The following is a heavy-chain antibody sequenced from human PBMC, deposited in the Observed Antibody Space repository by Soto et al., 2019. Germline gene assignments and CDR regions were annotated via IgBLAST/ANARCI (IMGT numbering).Heavy chain of an antibody. CDR1: GGTFSNYA. CDR2: IVPVFGTT. Sequence: SVKVSCKASGGTFSNYAISWVRQAPGQGLEWMGNIVPVFGTTNFARKFLGRVTITADKSTGTAYMELSSLRSEDTAVYYCARDYYDGRGYYSWYFALWGRGTLVTVSS. V-gene: IGHV1-69*06. CDR3: ARDYYDGRGYYSWYFAL. D-gene: IGHD3-22*01. J-gene: IGHJ2*01.